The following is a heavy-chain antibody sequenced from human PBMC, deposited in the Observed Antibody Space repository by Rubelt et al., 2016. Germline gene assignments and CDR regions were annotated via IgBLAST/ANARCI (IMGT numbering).Heavy chain of an antibody. V-gene: IGHV7-4-1*02. CDR2: INTNTGHR. D-gene: IGHD3-3*02. CDR1: GYNFNSYV. CDR3: ARGLDLHYWNFDL. J-gene: IGHJ2*01. Sequence: QAQLVQSGSELKKPGASVKVSCKASGYNFNSYVINWVRQAPGQGLEWMGWINTNTGHRTFAQGFTGRFVCSLDTSVSTAYLQINSLKSEDTAVYYCARGLDLHYWNFDLWGRGTLVTVSS.